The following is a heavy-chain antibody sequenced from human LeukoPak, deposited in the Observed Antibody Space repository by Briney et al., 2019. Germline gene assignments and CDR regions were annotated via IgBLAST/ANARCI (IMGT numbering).Heavy chain of an antibody. V-gene: IGHV1-69*04. J-gene: IGHJ3*02. CDR3: AAANMIVVDDDAFDI. Sequence: GASVKVSCKASGGTFSSYAIRWVRQAPGQGLEWMGRIIPILGIANYAQKFQGRVTITADKSTSTAYMELSSLRSEDTAVYYCAAANMIVVDDDAFDIWGQGTMVTVSS. D-gene: IGHD3-22*01. CDR2: IIPILGIA. CDR1: GGTFSSYA.